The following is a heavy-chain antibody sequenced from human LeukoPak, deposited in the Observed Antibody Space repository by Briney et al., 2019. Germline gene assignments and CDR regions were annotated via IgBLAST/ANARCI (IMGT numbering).Heavy chain of an antibody. CDR2: INAGNGNT. V-gene: IGHV1-3*01. CDR1: GYIFTTSA. Sequence: ASVKVSCKASGYIFTTSAIYWVRQAPGQRPEWLGWINAGNGNTKYSQKFQDRVSLTRDTSASAAYMELSRLTPEDTAVYYCTTSVSEGDEDGILTGFNYWGQGTLVTVSS. CDR3: TTSVSEGDEDGILTGFNY. J-gene: IGHJ4*02. D-gene: IGHD3-9*01.